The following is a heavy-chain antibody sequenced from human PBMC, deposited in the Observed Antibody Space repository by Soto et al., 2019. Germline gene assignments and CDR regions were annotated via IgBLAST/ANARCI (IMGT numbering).Heavy chain of an antibody. CDR3: AKDSWAIFGVPAGEYYAMDV. D-gene: IGHD3-3*01. Sequence: ETLSLTCDVYGGSLSGYYWRWIRQSPGKGLEWVSAISGSGGTTYYSDSVKGRFTISRDNSKNTVYLQMNDLRVEDAAEYFCAKDSWAIFGVPAGEYYAMDVWGQGTTVTVSS. J-gene: IGHJ6*02. CDR2: ISGSGGTT. V-gene: IGHV3-23*01. CDR1: GGSLSGYY.